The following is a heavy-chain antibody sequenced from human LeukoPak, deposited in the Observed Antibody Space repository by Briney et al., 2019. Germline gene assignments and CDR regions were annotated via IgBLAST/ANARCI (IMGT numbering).Heavy chain of an antibody. CDR2: IYYSGST. J-gene: IGHJ3*02. Sequence: TSETLSLTCTVSGGSISSYYWSWIRQPPGKGLEWIGYIYYSGSTNYNPSLKSRVTISVATSKNQFSLKLSSVTAADTAVYYCAAKRITMVRGVPSAFDIWGQGTMVTVSS. CDR3: AAKRITMVRGVPSAFDI. CDR1: GGSISSYY. D-gene: IGHD3-10*01. V-gene: IGHV4-59*01.